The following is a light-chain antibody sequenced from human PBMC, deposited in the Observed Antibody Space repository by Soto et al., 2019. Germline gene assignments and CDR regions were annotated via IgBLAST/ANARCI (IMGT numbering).Light chain of an antibody. V-gene: IGKV1-16*02. CDR1: QDITNY. CDR2: TAS. Sequence: DIQMTQSPSSLSASVGDRDTITCRASQDITNYLAWFQQKPGKAPTSLIYTASSLQSGVRSKFSGSGSGTDFPLTISSLQHEYFATYYCPITFGQGTRLEIK. CDR3: PIT. J-gene: IGKJ5*01.